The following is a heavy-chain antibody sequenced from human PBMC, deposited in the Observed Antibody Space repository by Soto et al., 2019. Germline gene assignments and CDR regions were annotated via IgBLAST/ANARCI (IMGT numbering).Heavy chain of an antibody. D-gene: IGHD2-8*01. J-gene: IGHJ6*02. V-gene: IGHV1-18*01. CDR1: GYTFTRYG. CDR3: AKNGQPPYYYYGMDV. CDR2: ISGYNGDT. Sequence: QGQLVQSGGEVKKPGASVKVSCKASGYTFTRYGISWVRQAPGQGLEWMGWISGYNGDTKYAQKFQGRSTMTVDTYTTTAYMELRSLTSDDRAVYYCAKNGQPPYYYYGMDVWGQGTTVTVSS.